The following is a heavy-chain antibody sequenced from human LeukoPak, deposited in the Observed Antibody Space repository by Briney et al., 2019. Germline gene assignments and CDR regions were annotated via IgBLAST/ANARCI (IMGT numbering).Heavy chain of an antibody. CDR1: GGSISSYY. CDR2: IYYSGST. CDR3: ATGQFGEFLFDY. D-gene: IGHD3-10*01. V-gene: IGHV4-59*01. J-gene: IGHJ4*02. Sequence: SETLSLTYTVSGGSISSYYWSWIRQPPGKGLEWIGYIYYSGSTNYNPSLKSRVTISVDTSKNQFSLKLSSVTAADTAVYYCATGQFGEFLFDYWGQGTLVTVSS.